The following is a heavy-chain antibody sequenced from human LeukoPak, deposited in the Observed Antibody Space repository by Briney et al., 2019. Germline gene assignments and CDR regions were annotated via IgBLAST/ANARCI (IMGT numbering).Heavy chain of an antibody. CDR1: GGSISSRY. J-gene: IGHJ6*03. Sequence: SETLSLTCTVSGGSISSRYWSWIRQPPGKGLEWIGYIYYSGSTNYNPSLKSRVTISVDTSKNQFSLKLSSVTAADTAVYYCARLDASYYYYMDVWGKGTTVTVSS. D-gene: IGHD2-2*01. CDR3: ARLDASYYYYMDV. CDR2: IYYSGST. V-gene: IGHV4-59*11.